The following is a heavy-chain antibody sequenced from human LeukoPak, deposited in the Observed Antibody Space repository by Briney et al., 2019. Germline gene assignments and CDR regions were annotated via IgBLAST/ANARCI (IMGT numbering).Heavy chain of an antibody. V-gene: IGHV1-8*01. CDR3: ARGRSSSWTRNWFDP. D-gene: IGHD6-13*01. Sequence: ASVTVSCKASGYTFTSYDINWVRQAPGQGLEWMGWMNPNSGNTGYAQKFQGRVAMTRNTSISTAYMELSSLRSEDTAVYYCARGRSSSWTRNWFDPWGQGTLVTVSS. CDR2: MNPNSGNT. J-gene: IGHJ5*02. CDR1: GYTFTSYD.